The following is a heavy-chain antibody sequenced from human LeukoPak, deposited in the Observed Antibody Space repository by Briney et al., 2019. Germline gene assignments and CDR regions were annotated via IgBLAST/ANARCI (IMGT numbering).Heavy chain of an antibody. Sequence: SETLSLTCTVSGGSISSSSYYWGWIRQPPGKGLEWIGSIYYSGSTYYNPSLKSRVTISVDTSKNQFSLKLSSVTAADTAVYYCARLTTYCSGGSCSLIDYWGQGTLVTVSS. J-gene: IGHJ4*02. CDR1: GGSISSSSYY. CDR2: IYYSGST. V-gene: IGHV4-39*01. D-gene: IGHD2-15*01. CDR3: ARLTTYCSGGSCSLIDY.